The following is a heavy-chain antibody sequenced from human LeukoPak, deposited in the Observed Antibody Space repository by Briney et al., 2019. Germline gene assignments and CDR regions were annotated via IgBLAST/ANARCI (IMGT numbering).Heavy chain of an antibody. V-gene: IGHV3-48*03. Sequence: PGGSLSPSCAGSGFTFSSYEMNWVRQAPGKGLEWVSKISSSGSAIYYADSVKGRFTISRDNAKSTLYLQMNSLRAEDTAVYYCARGGSLGYWGQGTLVTVST. D-gene: IGHD6-19*01. CDR3: ARGGSLGY. CDR1: GFTFSSYE. J-gene: IGHJ4*02. CDR2: ISSSGSAI.